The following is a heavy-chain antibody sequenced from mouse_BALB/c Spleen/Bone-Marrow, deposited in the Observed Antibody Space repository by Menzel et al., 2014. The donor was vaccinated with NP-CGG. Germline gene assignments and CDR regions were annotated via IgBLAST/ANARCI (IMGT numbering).Heavy chain of an antibody. D-gene: IGHD2-13*01. Sequence: VQLQQSGAELVKPGASVKLSCKASGYTFTSYYLYWVKQRPGQGLEWIGEINPSNGGTNFNEKFKSKVTLTVDKSSSTAYMQLSSLTTEDSAVYYCTREGDSQFAYWGQGTLVTV. J-gene: IGHJ3*01. V-gene: IGHV1S81*02. CDR1: GYTFTSYY. CDR2: INPSNGGT. CDR3: TREGDSQFAY.